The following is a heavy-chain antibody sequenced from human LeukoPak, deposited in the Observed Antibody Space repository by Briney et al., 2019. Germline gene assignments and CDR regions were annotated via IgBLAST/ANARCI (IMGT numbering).Heavy chain of an antibody. CDR2: ISAYNGNT. CDR1: GYTFTSYG. Sequence: ASVKVSCKASGYTFTSYGISWVRQAPGQGLEWMGWISAYNGNTNYAQKLQGRVTMTTDTSTSTAYMELRSLRSDDTAVYYCAREGGTTVTPNDAFDIWGQGTMVTVSS. D-gene: IGHD4-17*01. J-gene: IGHJ3*02. V-gene: IGHV1-18*01. CDR3: AREGGTTVTPNDAFDI.